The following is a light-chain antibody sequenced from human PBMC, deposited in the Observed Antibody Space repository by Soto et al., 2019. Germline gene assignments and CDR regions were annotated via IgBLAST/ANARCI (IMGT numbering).Light chain of an antibody. V-gene: IGLV2-11*01. J-gene: IGLJ1*01. CDR3: CSYAGSYTHYV. CDR2: DVS. CDR1: SSDVGGYNY. Sequence: QLVLTQPRSVSGSPGQSITISCTGTSSDVGGYNYVSWYRQHPGKAPKLMIYDVSKRPSEVPDRFSCSKSGNTSSLTISGLQAEGEADYYFCSYAGSYTHYVFGTGTKVTVL.